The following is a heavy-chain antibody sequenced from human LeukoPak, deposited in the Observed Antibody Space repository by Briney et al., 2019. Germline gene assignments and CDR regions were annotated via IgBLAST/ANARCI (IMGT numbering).Heavy chain of an antibody. CDR2: INHSGST. J-gene: IGHJ6*03. CDR1: GGSFSGYY. D-gene: IGHD3-10*01. Sequence: SETLSLTCAVYGGSFSGYYWSWIRQPPGKGLEWIGEINHSGSTNYNPSLKSRVTISVDTSKNQFSLKLSSVTAADTAVYYCARRRRDGSGSQYFYYYYYMDVWGKGTTVTISS. CDR3: ARRRRDGSGSQYFYYYYYMDV. V-gene: IGHV4-34*01.